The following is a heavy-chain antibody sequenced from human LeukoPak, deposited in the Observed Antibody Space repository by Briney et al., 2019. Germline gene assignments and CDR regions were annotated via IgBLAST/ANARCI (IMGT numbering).Heavy chain of an antibody. CDR1: GFTFSSYG. CDR2: ISYDGSNK. J-gene: IGHJ4*02. D-gene: IGHD3-10*01. Sequence: GGSLRLSCAASGFTFSSYGMHWVRQAPGKGLEWVAVISYDGSNKYYADSVKGRFTISRDNSKNTLYLQMNSLRAEDTAVYYCAKGGYGSGSYHFDYWGQGTLVTVSS. CDR3: AKGGYGSGSYHFDY. V-gene: IGHV3-30*18.